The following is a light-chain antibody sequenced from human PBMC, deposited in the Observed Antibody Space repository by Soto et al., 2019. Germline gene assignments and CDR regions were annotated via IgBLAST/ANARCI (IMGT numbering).Light chain of an antibody. V-gene: IGKV3-15*01. J-gene: IGKJ4*01. CDR1: QSVSSN. Sequence: EIVMTQSPATLSVSPGDRATLSCRASQSVSSNLGWYQQKPGQAPRLLIYGASTRASGIAARFSGSGSGTDFTLTISSLQSEDFALYFCQQDNSWPLTFGGGTRVAI. CDR2: GAS. CDR3: QQDNSWPLT.